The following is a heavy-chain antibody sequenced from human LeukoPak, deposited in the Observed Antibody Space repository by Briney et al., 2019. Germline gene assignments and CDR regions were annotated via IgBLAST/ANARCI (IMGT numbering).Heavy chain of an antibody. Sequence: ASVNVSCKASGYTFTSYDINWVRQATGQGLEWMGWMNPNSGNTGYAQKFRGRVTMTRDTSISTAYMELSSLRSEDTAVYYCAKAGIVATMNADWYDPWGQGTLVTVSS. J-gene: IGHJ5*02. D-gene: IGHD5-12*01. CDR3: AKAGIVATMNADWYDP. V-gene: IGHV1-8*01. CDR1: GYTFTSYD. CDR2: MNPNSGNT.